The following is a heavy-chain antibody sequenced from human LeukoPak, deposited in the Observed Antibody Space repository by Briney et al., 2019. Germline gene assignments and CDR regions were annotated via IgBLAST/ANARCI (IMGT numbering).Heavy chain of an antibody. Sequence: ASVKVSCKASGYTFTCYDINWVRQATGQGLEWMGLMDHNSGKAGYAQKFQGRFTMTRNTSIRTADMELSSLRSEDTVVYNCATGTQVLLWFGATLTYRRDYYFDYLGQGTLVTVSS. CDR3: ATGTQVLLWFGATLTYRRDYYFDY. D-gene: IGHD3-10*01. V-gene: IGHV1-8*01. CDR1: GYTFTCYD. J-gene: IGHJ4*02. CDR2: MDHNSGKA.